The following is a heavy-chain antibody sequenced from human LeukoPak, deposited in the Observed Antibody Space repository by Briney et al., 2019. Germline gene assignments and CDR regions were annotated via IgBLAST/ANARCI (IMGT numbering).Heavy chain of an antibody. V-gene: IGHV4-39*01. CDR1: GGSIRSSSYY. J-gene: IGHJ4*02. Sequence: PSETLSLTCTVSGGSIRSSSYYWGWIRQPPGKGLEWIGSIYYSGTSYYNPSLKSRVTISVDTSKNQVSLKLSSVTAADTAVYYFARRSSGWIRLYCFDYWGQGTLVTVSS. CDR3: ARRSSGWIRLYCFDY. D-gene: IGHD6-19*01. CDR2: IYYSGTS.